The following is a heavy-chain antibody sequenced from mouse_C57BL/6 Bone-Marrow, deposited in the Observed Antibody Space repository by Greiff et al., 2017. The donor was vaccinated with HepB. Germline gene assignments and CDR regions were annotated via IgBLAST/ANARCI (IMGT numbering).Heavy chain of an antibody. CDR2: INPDSSTI. V-gene: IGHV4-1*01. CDR3: ASAYYSNYGWYFDV. D-gene: IGHD2-5*01. Sequence: EVQLQQSGGGLVQPGGSLKLSCAASGIDFSRYWMSWVRRAPGKGLEWIGEINPDSSTINYAPSLKDKFIISRDNAKNTLYLQMSKVRSEDTALYYCASAYYSNYGWYFDVWGTGTTVTVSS. J-gene: IGHJ1*03. CDR1: GIDFSRYW.